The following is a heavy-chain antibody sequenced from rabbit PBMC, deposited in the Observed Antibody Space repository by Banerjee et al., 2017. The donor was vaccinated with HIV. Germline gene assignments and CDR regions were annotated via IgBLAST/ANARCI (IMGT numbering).Heavy chain of an antibody. CDR1: GFSFNNNYY. V-gene: IGHV1S40*01. D-gene: IGHD1-1*01. J-gene: IGHJ6*01. CDR3: ARDTSSSFSSYGMDL. CDR2: IYGGDGSST. Sequence: QSLEESGGGLVQPEGSLTLTCTASGFSFNNNYYMCWVRQAPGKGLEWIACIYGGDGSSTAYASWAKGRFTVSKTSSTTVTLQMTRLTAADTATYFCARDTSSSFSSYGMDLWGPGTLVTVS.